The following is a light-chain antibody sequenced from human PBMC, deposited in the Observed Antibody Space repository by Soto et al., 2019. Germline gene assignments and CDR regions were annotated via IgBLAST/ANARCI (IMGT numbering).Light chain of an antibody. V-gene: IGLV2-14*01. CDR1: SGDVGGYNY. CDR2: GVS. Sequence: QPALTQPASVSGSPGQSITISCTGTSGDVGGYNYVSWYQQYPGKAPKLMIYGVSYRPSGVSNRFSGSKSGNTASLTISGLQAEDEADYYCNSYAGSSYVFXTGTKVTVL. J-gene: IGLJ1*01. CDR3: NSYAGSSYV.